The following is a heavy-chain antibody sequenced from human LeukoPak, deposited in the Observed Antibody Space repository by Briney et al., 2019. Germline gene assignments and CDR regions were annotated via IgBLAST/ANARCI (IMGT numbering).Heavy chain of an antibody. J-gene: IGHJ4*02. V-gene: IGHV1-18*01. D-gene: IGHD3-22*01. CDR1: GYTFTSYG. Sequence: GASVKVSCKASGYTFTSYGISWVRQAPGQGLEWMGWISAYNGNTNYAQKLQGRVTMTTDTSTSTAYMELRSLRSDDTAVYYCARDPAGAYYYDSSGYYLDYWGQGTLVTVSS. CDR2: ISAYNGNT. CDR3: ARDPAGAYYYDSSGYYLDY.